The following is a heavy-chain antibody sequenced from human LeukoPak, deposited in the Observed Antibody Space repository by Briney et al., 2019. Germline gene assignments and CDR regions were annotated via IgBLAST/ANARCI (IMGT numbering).Heavy chain of an antibody. J-gene: IGHJ4*02. CDR2: IFYSGST. CDR1: GGSISTSNYY. CDR3: ASLYSSSWYWTGVDDY. V-gene: IGHV4-39*07. D-gene: IGHD6-13*01. Sequence: ASETLSLTCTVSGGSISTSNYYWGWIRQPPGKGLEWIGNIFYSGSTYYSPSLKSRVTISVDTSKNQFSLKLSSVTAADTAVYYCASLYSSSWYWTGVDDYWGQGTLVTVSS.